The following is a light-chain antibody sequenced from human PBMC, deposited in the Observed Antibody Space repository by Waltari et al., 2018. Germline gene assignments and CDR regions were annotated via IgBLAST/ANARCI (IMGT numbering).Light chain of an antibody. CDR3: AAWDDSLSGRV. J-gene: IGLJ3*02. Sequence: QSVLTQPPSASGTPGQRVTISCSGSSSNIGSNYVYWYQQLPGTAPNLLIYRNKQRPSGVPDRFSGSKSGTSASLGISGLRSEDEADYYCAAWDDSLSGRVFGGGTKLTVL. V-gene: IGLV1-47*01. CDR2: RNK. CDR1: SSNIGSNY.